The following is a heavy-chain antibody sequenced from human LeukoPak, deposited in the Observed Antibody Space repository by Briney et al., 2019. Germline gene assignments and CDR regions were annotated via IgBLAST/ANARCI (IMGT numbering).Heavy chain of an antibody. J-gene: IGHJ4*02. V-gene: IGHV1-8*03. CDR3: ARGPLRYFDWLSLTGFDY. CDR1: GYTFTSYD. CDR2: MNPNSGNT. Sequence: ASVKVSCNASGYTFTSYDINWVRQATGQGLEWMGWMNPNSGNTGYAQKFQGRVTITRNTSISTAYMELSSLRSEDTAVYYCARGPLRYFDWLSLTGFDYWGQGTLVTVSS. D-gene: IGHD3-9*01.